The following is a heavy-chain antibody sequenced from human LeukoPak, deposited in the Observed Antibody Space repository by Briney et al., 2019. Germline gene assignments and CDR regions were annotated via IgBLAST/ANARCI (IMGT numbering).Heavy chain of an antibody. CDR2: ISSSSSYI. D-gene: IGHD1-26*01. Sequence: PGGSLRLSCAASGFTFSSYSMNWDRQAPGKGLEWVSSISSSSSYIYYADSVKGRFTISRDNAKNSLYLQMNSLRAEDTAVYYCARDRYSGSYLGGFDYWGQGTLVTVSS. CDR1: GFTFSSYS. CDR3: ARDRYSGSYLGGFDY. V-gene: IGHV3-21*01. J-gene: IGHJ4*02.